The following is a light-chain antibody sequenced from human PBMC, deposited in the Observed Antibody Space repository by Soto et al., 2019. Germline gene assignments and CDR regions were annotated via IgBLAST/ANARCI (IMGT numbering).Light chain of an antibody. J-gene: IGKJ1*01. V-gene: IGKV3-11*01. Sequence: FIHSPATLPGSPGERATLSCRASQSVSSYLAWYQQKPGQAPRLLIYDASNRATGIPARFSGSGSGTDFTLTISSLEPEDFAVYYCQQRSNWPPTFGQGTKV. CDR2: DAS. CDR1: QSVSSY. CDR3: QQRSNWPPT.